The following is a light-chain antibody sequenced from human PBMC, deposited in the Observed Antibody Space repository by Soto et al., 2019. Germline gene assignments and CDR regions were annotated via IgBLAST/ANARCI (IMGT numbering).Light chain of an antibody. CDR2: GAS. CDR3: QQYNNWPLT. Sequence: EIVMTQSPATLSVSPGERATLSCRASQSLSSNLAWYQQKPGQAPRLLIYGASTRATGTPARFSGSGSGTEFTLTISSLQSEDFAVYHCQQYNNWPLTFGGGTKVEIK. V-gene: IGKV3-15*01. CDR1: QSLSSN. J-gene: IGKJ4*01.